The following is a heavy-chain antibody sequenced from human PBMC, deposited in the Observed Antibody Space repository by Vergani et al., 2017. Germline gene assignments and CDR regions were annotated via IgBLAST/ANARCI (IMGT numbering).Heavy chain of an antibody. Sequence: QVQLQQWGAGLLKPSETLSLTCAVYGGSFSGYYWSWIRQPPGKGLEWIGEINHSGRTNYNPSLKSRVTISVDTSKNQFSLKLSSVTAADTAVYYCARVGSSGWYLVYWGQGTLVTVSS. CDR2: INHSGRT. CDR3: ARVGSSGWYLVY. D-gene: IGHD6-19*01. V-gene: IGHV4-34*01. CDR1: GGSFSGYY. J-gene: IGHJ4*02.